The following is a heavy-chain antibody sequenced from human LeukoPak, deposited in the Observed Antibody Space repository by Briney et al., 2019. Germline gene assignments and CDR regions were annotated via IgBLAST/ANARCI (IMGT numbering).Heavy chain of an antibody. CDR2: INPKSGGT. D-gene: IGHD5-18*01. CDR1: GYTFTDYF. J-gene: IGHJ4*02. V-gene: IGHV1-2*02. CDR3: ARARTAMVREEDY. Sequence: ASVKVPCKASGYTFTDYFMNWVRQAPGQGLEWMGWINPKSGGTVYAQKFQGRVTMTRDTSISTAYMELSRLRSDDTAVYYCARARTAMVREEDYWGQGTLVTVSS.